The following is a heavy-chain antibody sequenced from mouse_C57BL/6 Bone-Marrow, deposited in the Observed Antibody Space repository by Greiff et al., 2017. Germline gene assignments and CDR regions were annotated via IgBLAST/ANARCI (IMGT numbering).Heavy chain of an antibody. Sequence: QVQLQQSGPGLVQPSQSLSITCTVSGFSLTSYGVHWVRQSPGKGLEWLGVIWSGGSTDYNAAFISRLSISKDNSKSQVFFKMNSLQADDTAIYYCATPYYGSSSSYWYFDVWGTGTTVTVSS. CDR2: IWSGGST. CDR3: ATPYYGSSSSYWYFDV. J-gene: IGHJ1*03. V-gene: IGHV2-2*01. D-gene: IGHD1-1*01. CDR1: GFSLTSYG.